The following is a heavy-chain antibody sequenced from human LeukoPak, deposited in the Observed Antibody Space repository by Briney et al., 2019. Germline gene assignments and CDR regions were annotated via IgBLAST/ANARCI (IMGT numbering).Heavy chain of an antibody. CDR1: GYTFTGYY. CDR2: INPNSGGT. J-gene: IGHJ4*02. V-gene: IGHV1-2*04. Sequence: ASVKVSCKAPGYTFTGYYMHWVRQAPGQGLEWMGWINPNSGGTNYAQKFQGWVTMTRDTSISTAYMELSRLRSDDTAVYYCAVLAGGIVVVPAANPFDYWGQGTLVTVSS. CDR3: AVLAGGIVVVPAANPFDY. D-gene: IGHD2-2*01.